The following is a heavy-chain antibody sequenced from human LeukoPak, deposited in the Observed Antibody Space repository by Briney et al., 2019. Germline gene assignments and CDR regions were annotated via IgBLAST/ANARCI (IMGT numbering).Heavy chain of an antibody. CDR2: VKQDGSEK. CDR3: ATTVDYGDEDY. V-gene: IGHV3-7*01. J-gene: IGHJ4*02. Sequence: GGSLRLSCAASGFTFSSYWMSWVRQAPGKGLEWVANVKQDGSEKYYVDSVKGRFTISRDNAKNSLYLQMNSLRAEDTAVYYCATTVDYGDEDYWGQGTLVTVSS. CDR1: GFTFSSYW. D-gene: IGHD4-17*01.